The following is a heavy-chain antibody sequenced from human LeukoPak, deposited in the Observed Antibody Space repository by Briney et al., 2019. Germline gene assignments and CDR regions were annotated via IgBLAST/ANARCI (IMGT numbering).Heavy chain of an antibody. J-gene: IGHJ2*01. Sequence: PSETLSLTCTVSGGSISRSSYYWGWIRQPPGKGLEWIGSMYYSGSTFYNPSLKSRVTILVDTSKNQFSLKLSSVTAADTAVHYCARAPSGLRYFDWSNADWYFDLWGRGTLVTVSS. CDR1: GGSISRSSYY. CDR3: ARAPSGLRYFDWSNADWYFDL. D-gene: IGHD3-9*01. CDR2: MYYSGST. V-gene: IGHV4-39*07.